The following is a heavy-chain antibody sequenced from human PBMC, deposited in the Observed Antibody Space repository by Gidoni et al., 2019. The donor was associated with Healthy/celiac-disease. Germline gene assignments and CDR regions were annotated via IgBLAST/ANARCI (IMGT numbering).Heavy chain of an antibody. CDR2: ISGSGGSP. V-gene: IGHV3-23*01. J-gene: IGHJ1*01. CDR1: GFTFSSYA. D-gene: IGHD6-19*01. CDR3: AKVGGSSGWSEYFQH. Sequence: EVQLLESGGGLVQPGGSLRLSCAASGFTFSSYAMSWVRQAPGKGLEWVSAISGSGGSPYYADSVKGRFTISRDNSKNTLYLQMNSLRAEDTAVYYCAKVGGSSGWSEYFQHWGQGTLVTVSS.